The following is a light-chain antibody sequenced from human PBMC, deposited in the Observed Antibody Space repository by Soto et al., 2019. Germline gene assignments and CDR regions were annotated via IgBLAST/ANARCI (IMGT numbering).Light chain of an antibody. Sequence: QSVLTQPPSASGTPGHRVTISCSGSNSNIGRNTVNWYQQLPGAAPSLLIYSNNQRPSGVPDRFSGSKSGTSASLAISGLQSEDEAYYYCAAWDESPNVPVFGGGTKLTVL. CDR3: AAWDESPNVPV. V-gene: IGLV1-44*01. CDR1: NSNIGRNT. J-gene: IGLJ3*02. CDR2: SNN.